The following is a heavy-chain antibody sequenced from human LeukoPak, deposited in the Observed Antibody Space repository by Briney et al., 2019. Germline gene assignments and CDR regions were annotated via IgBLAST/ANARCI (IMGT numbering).Heavy chain of an antibody. CDR3: ARDHMAYRTDY. D-gene: IGHD1-1*01. J-gene: IGHJ4*02. Sequence: PGGSLRLSCAASGFTFSSYSMNWVRQAPGKGLEWVSYISSSSSTIYYADSVKGRFTISRDNAKNSLYLQMNSLRAEDTAVYYCARDHMAYRTDYWGQGTLVTVSS. V-gene: IGHV3-48*01. CDR1: GFTFSSYS. CDR2: ISSSSSTI.